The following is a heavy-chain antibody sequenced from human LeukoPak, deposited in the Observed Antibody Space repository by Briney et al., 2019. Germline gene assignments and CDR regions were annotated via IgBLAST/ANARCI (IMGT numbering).Heavy chain of an antibody. CDR2: IDTAGSRS. CDR3: ATGAKWGPSLFDY. CDR1: GFPYSSYW. J-gene: IGHJ4*02. D-gene: IGHD7-27*01. V-gene: IGHV3-74*01. Sequence: PGGSLRLSCAASGFPYSSYWMDWVRQAPGKGLAWVARIDTAGSRSNYADSVKGRFTISRDNAKNTLYLQMNSLGAEDTAVYYCATGAKWGPSLFDYWGQGTLVTVSS.